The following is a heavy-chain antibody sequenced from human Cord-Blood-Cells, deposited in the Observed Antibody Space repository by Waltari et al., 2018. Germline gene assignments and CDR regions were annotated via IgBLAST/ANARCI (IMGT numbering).Heavy chain of an antibody. CDR2: INHIGST. J-gene: IGHJ5*02. CDR1: GGSFSGYY. CDR3: ARPGNYGSGSRGFDP. Sequence: QVQLQQWGAGLLKPSETLSLTCAVYGGSFSGYYWSWIRQPPGKGLEWIGEINHIGSTNYNPSLKSRFTMSVDTSKNQFSLKLSSVTAADTAVYYCARPGNYGSGSRGFDPWGQGTLVTVSS. V-gene: IGHV4-34*01. D-gene: IGHD3-10*01.